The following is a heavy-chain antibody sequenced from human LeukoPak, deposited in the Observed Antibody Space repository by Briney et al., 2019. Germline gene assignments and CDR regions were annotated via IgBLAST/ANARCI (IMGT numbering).Heavy chain of an antibody. CDR1: GFTFSSSW. V-gene: IGHV3-74*01. J-gene: IGHJ2*01. D-gene: IGHD3-10*02. Sequence: VQPGGSLTLSCAASGFTFSSSWMHWVRQVPGKGLVWVSRINSDGSYTNYADSVKGRFTISRDNPRNTLNLQMTSLRAEDTAVYYCHCSGSYWNFDLWGRGTLVTVSS. CDR2: INSDGSYT. CDR3: HCSGSYWNFDL.